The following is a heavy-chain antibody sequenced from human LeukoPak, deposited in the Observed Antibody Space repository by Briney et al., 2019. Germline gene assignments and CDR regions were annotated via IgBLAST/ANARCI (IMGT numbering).Heavy chain of an antibody. V-gene: IGHV1-2*06. CDR3: ARVRGMVGGGYFDY. Sequence: ASVKVSCKASGYTFTGYHMHWVRQAPGQGLEWMGRINPNSGDTNYAQKLQGRVTMTTDTSTSTAYMELRSLRSDDTAVYYCARVRGMVGGGYFDYWGQGTLVTVSS. D-gene: IGHD4-23*01. CDR1: GYTFTGYH. J-gene: IGHJ4*02. CDR2: INPNSGDT.